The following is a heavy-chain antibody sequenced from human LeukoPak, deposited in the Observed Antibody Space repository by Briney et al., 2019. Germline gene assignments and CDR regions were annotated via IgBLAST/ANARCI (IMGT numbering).Heavy chain of an antibody. CDR1: GGSISSSSYY. CDR2: IYYSGST. CDR3: ARLFGGADYDSSGYNPYYYYYMDV. D-gene: IGHD3-22*01. J-gene: IGHJ6*03. Sequence: SETLSLTCTVSGGSISSSSYYWGWIRQPPGKGLEWIGSIYYSGSTYYNPSLKSRVTISVDTSKNQFSLKLSSVTAADTAVYYCARLFGGADYDSSGYNPYYYYYMDVWGKGTTVTVSS. V-gene: IGHV4-39*07.